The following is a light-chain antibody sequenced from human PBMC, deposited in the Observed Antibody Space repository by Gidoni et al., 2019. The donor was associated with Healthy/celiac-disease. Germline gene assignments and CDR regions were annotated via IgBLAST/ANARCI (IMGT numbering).Light chain of an antibody. J-gene: IGKJ2*01. CDR1: QSVLYSSNNKNY. V-gene: IGKV4-1*01. CDR2: WAS. Sequence: DSVMTQSPDSLAVSLGERATINCKSSQSVLYSSNNKNYLAWYQQKPGQPPKLLIYWASTRESGVPDRFSGSGSGTDFTLTISSLQAEDVAVYYCQQSYSTPPYTFGQGTKLEIK. CDR3: QQSYSTPPYT.